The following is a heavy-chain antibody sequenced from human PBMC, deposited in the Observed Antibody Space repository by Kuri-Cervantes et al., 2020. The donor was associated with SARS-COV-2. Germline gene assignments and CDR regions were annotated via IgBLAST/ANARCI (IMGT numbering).Heavy chain of an antibody. V-gene: IGHV3-30*02. D-gene: IGHD3-3*01. CDR1: GYTFSSYG. J-gene: IGHJ3*02. CDR2: IRYDGNNK. Sequence: GESLKISRAASGYTFSSYGMHWVRQAPGKGLEWVAFIRYDGNNKYYADSVKGRFTISRDNSKNTLYLQMNSLRAEDRALYYCARAHTFLEWSSDAFDIWGQGTMVTVSS. CDR3: ARAHTFLEWSSDAFDI.